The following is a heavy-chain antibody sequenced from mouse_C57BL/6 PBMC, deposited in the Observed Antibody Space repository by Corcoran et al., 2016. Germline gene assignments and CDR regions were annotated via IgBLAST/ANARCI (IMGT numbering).Heavy chain of an antibody. J-gene: IGHJ1*03. CDR1: GYTFTDYN. V-gene: IGHV1-18*01. Sequence: EVQLQQSGPELVKPGASVKIPCKASGYTFTDYNMDWVKQSHGKSLEWIGDINPNNGGTIYNQKFKGKATLTVDKSSSTAYMELRSLTSEDTAVYYCARLQLGILWYFDVWGTGTTVTVSS. D-gene: IGHD4-1*02. CDR2: INPNNGGT. CDR3: ARLQLGILWYFDV.